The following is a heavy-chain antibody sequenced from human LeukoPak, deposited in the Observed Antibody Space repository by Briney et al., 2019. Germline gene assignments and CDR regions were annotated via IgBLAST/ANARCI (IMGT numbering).Heavy chain of an antibody. CDR3: ARWATVTTFGPMDAFDI. Sequence: PSETLSLTCAVYGGSFSGYYWSWIRQPPGKGLERIGEINHSGSTNYNPSLKSRVTISVDTSKNQFSLKLSSVTAADTAVYYCARWATVTTFGPMDAFDIWGQGTMVTVSS. V-gene: IGHV4-34*01. CDR1: GGSFSGYY. D-gene: IGHD4-17*01. CDR2: INHSGST. J-gene: IGHJ3*02.